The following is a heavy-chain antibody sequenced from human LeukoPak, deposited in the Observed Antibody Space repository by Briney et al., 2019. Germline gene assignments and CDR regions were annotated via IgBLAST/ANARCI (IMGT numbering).Heavy chain of an antibody. J-gene: IGHJ1*01. V-gene: IGHV1-69*04. CDR3: ARARYSSSWYGEYFQH. D-gene: IGHD6-13*01. CDR2: IIPILGIA. CDR1: GGTFSSYA. Sequence: GASVKVSCKASGGTFSSYAISWVRQAPGQGLEWMGRIIPILGIANYAQKFQGRVTITADKSTSTAYMELSSLRSEDTAVYYCARARYSSSWYGEYFQHWGQGTLVTVSS.